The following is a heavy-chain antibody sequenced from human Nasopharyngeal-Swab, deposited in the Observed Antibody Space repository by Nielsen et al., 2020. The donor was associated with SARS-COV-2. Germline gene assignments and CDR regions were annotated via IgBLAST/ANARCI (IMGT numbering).Heavy chain of an antibody. CDR1: GFTFSSYW. J-gene: IGHJ6*02. V-gene: IGHV3-74*01. Sequence: GESLKISCAASGFTFSSYWMHWVRQAPGKGLVWVSRINSDGSSTSYADSVKGRFTISRDNAKNTLYLQMNSLRAEDTAVYYCAFLAGDYHDSSGYYPNYYGMDVWGQGTTVTVSS. CDR2: INSDGSST. CDR3: AFLAGDYHDSSGYYPNYYGMDV. D-gene: IGHD3-22*01.